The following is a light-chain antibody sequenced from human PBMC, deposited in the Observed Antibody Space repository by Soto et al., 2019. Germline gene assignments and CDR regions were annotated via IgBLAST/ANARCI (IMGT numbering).Light chain of an antibody. CDR1: QNINSY. J-gene: IGKJ1*01. V-gene: IGKV1-39*01. Sequence: DIQMTQSPSSLSASVGDRVTITCRASQNINSYLNWYQQKPGKAPKLLIYAASNLHSGVPSRFSGSGSGTDFTLTISSLQPEDFETYYCQQSHSTPRTFGQGTKVEIK. CDR3: QQSHSTPRT. CDR2: AAS.